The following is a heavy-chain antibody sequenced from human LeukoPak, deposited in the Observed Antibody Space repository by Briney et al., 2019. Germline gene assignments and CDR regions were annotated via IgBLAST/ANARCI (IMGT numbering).Heavy chain of an antibody. D-gene: IGHD5-24*01. Sequence: SVKVSCKASGGTFSSYGISWVRQAPGQGLEWMGGIIPIFGTATYAQRFQGRVTITAVASTSTAYMELSSLRSEDTAVYYCARDVEMGHYYYYGMDVWGQGTTVTVSS. V-gene: IGHV1-69*01. CDR1: GGTFSSYG. CDR3: ARDVEMGHYYYYGMDV. CDR2: IIPIFGTA. J-gene: IGHJ6*02.